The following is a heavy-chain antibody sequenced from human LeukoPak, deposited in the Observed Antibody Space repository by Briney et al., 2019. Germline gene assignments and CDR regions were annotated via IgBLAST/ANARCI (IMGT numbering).Heavy chain of an antibody. CDR3: ARGKTSQNIVTRKTYNWFDP. Sequence: PGGALRLSCAASGFTFSSYNMNWVRQAPGKGLEWVSSISSSSDYIYYADSVKGRFTISRDNAKNSLYLQMKSLRAEDTAVYYCARGKTSQNIVTRKTYNWFDPWGQGTLVTVSS. V-gene: IGHV3-21*01. J-gene: IGHJ5*02. D-gene: IGHD2/OR15-2a*01. CDR2: ISSSSDYI. CDR1: GFTFSSYN.